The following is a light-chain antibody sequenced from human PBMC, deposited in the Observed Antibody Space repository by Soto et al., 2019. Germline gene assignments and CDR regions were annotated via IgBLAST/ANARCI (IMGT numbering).Light chain of an antibody. CDR1: TSNIGAGYD. J-gene: IGLJ3*02. CDR3: QSYDSSLRAVV. CDR2: GNS. Sequence: QSVLTQPPSVSGAPGQTVIISCTGSTSNIGAGYDVHWYQQLPGTAPKLLIYGNSNRPSGVPDRLSGSKSGTSASLAITGLQVEDEADYYCQSYDSSLRAVVFGGGTKVTVL. V-gene: IGLV1-40*01.